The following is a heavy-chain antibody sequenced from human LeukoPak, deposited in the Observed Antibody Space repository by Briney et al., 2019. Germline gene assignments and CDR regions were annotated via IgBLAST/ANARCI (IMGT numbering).Heavy chain of an antibody. CDR2: IYTSGST. CDR1: GGSISSYY. Sequence: SETLSLTCTVSGGSISSYYWSWIRQPAGKGLEWIGRIYTSGSTNYNPSLKSRVTMSVDTSKNQFSLKLSSVTAADTAVYYCAREGGDIVVVVALQEYYFDYWGQGTLVTVSP. D-gene: IGHD2-15*01. J-gene: IGHJ4*02. V-gene: IGHV4-4*07. CDR3: AREGGDIVVVVALQEYYFDY.